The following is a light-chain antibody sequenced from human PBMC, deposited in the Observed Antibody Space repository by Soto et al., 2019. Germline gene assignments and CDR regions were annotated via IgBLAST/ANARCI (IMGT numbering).Light chain of an antibody. J-gene: IGLJ1*01. CDR3: SSYRSIGSLV. CDR2: EVS. Sequence: QSVLTQAASVPGAPGQSITISCTGTSSDIGGYNYVSWYQQHPGKAPKVIIYEVSNRPSGVSNRFSGSKSGNTASLTISGLQAEDEADYYCSSYRSIGSLVFXTGTKVTVL. V-gene: IGLV2-14*01. CDR1: SSDIGGYNY.